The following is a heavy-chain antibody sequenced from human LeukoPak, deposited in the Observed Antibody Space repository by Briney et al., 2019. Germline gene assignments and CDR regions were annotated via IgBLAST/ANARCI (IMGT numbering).Heavy chain of an antibody. V-gene: IGHV1-2*02. CDR3: ATMGATNFDH. CDR1: GYTFTDYY. D-gene: IGHD1-26*01. J-gene: IGHJ4*02. Sequence: ASVKVSCKASGYTFTDYYIHWVRQAPGQGLEWLGWINPNSGGTHYAQKFQDRVIMTRDTSIRTAYMEVCRLGSDDTAEYYCATMGATNFDHWGQGTLVTVSS. CDR2: INPNSGGT.